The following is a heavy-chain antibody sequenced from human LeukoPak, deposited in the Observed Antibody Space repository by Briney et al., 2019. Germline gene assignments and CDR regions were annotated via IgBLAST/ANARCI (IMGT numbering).Heavy chain of an antibody. V-gene: IGHV4-4*07. CDR3: ARGVVRGVRYWEFDY. CDR1: GGSISSYY. CDR2: IYTSGRI. Sequence: SETLSLTCTVSGGSISSYYWSWIRQPAGNGLEWIGRIYTSGRINYNTSLKSRVAMSVDTSKNQFSLKLSSVTAADTAVYYCARGVVRGVRYWEFDYWGQGTLVTVSS. J-gene: IGHJ4*02. D-gene: IGHD3-10*01.